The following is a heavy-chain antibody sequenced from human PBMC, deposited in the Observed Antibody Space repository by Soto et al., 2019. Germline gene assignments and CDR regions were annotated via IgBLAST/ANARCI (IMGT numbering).Heavy chain of an antibody. Sequence: QVQLVESGGGVVQPGRSLRLSCAASGFTFSSYGMHWVRQAPGKGLEWVAVIWYDGSNKYYADSVKGRFTISRDNSKNTLYLQMNSLRAEDTAVYYCARDTTVVTPIPGYWGQGTLVTVSS. CDR3: ARDTTVVTPIPGY. V-gene: IGHV3-33*01. D-gene: IGHD4-17*01. CDR1: GFTFSSYG. J-gene: IGHJ4*02. CDR2: IWYDGSNK.